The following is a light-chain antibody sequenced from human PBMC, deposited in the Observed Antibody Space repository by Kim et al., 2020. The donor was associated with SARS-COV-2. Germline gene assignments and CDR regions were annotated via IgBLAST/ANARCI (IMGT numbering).Light chain of an antibody. Sequence: VAIDQTVRIKCKGDILKSYYATWYQQKPGQAPILFIYGKNNRPSGIPDRFSGSSSGNTASLTITGTQAGDEADYYCNSRDSNDNVVFGGGTQLTVL. J-gene: IGLJ2*01. CDR3: NSRDSNDNVV. V-gene: IGLV3-19*01. CDR1: ILKSYY. CDR2: GKN.